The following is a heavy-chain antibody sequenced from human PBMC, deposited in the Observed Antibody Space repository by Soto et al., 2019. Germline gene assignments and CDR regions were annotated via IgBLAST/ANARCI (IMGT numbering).Heavy chain of an antibody. J-gene: IGHJ6*02. CDR2: LSASGSGS. V-gene: IGHV3-23*01. Sequence: EAQLLESGGGLVQPGGSLRLSCTTSRFSLNTYGMTWVRRASGKGLEWVSTLSASGSGSYYAESVKGRFTVSRDNSKKTMYLQMNSLRDEDTAVYYCEKNSYGDSWNFGLDVWGQGTTVTVSS. CDR1: RFSLNTYG. D-gene: IGHD4-17*01. CDR3: EKNSYGDSWNFGLDV.